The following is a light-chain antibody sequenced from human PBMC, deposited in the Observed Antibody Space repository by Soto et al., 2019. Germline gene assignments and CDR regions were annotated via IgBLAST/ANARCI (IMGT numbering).Light chain of an antibody. V-gene: IGKV3-20*01. Sequence: EIVLTQSPGTLSLSPGERATLSCMASQSVSSNYLAWYQQKPGQAPRLLIYGASSRASGIPNRFSGSGSGTDFTLTISRLEPEDFAGYYCQQYGRSPWTFGQGTKVEIK. CDR1: QSVSSNY. CDR2: GAS. CDR3: QQYGRSPWT. J-gene: IGKJ1*01.